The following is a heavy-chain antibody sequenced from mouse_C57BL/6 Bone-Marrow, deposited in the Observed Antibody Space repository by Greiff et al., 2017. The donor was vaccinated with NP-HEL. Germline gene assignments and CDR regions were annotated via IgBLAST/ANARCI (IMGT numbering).Heavy chain of an antibody. CDR1: GFTFSDYG. V-gene: IGHV5-17*01. J-gene: IGHJ2*01. D-gene: IGHD2-4*01. CDR3: ARNDYDRDFDY. Sequence: VQLKESGGGLVKPGGSLKLSCAASGFTFSDYGMHWVRQAPEKGLEWVAYISSGRSTIYYADTVKGRFTISRDNAKNTLFLQMTSLRSEDTAMYYCARNDYDRDFDYWGQGTTLTVSS. CDR2: ISSGRSTI.